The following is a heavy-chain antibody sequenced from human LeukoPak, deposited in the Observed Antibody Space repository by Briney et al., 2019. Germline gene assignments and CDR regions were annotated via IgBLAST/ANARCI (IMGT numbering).Heavy chain of an antibody. CDR2: INPNSGGT. Sequence: RASVKVSCKASGYTFTGYYMHWVRQAPGQGLEWMGWINPNSGGTNYAQKFQGRVTMTRDTSISTAYMELSRLRSDDAPVYYCARISRVGATGHYYYYMDVWGKGTTVTVSS. CDR1: GYTFTGYY. CDR3: ARISRVGATGHYYYYMDV. D-gene: IGHD1-26*01. J-gene: IGHJ6*03. V-gene: IGHV1-2*02.